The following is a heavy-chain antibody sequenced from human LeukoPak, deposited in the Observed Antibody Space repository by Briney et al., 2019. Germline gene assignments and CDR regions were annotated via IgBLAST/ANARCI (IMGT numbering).Heavy chain of an antibody. CDR3: TTGDILTGYAP. CDR1: GFTFDDYA. D-gene: IGHD3-9*01. Sequence: GGSLRLSCAASGFTFDDYAMHWVRHAPGKGLEWVGRIKSKTDGGTTDYAAPVKGRFTISRDDSKNTLYLQMNSLKTEDTAVYYCTTGDILTGYAPWGQGTLVTVSS. V-gene: IGHV3-15*01. CDR2: IKSKTDGGTT. J-gene: IGHJ5*02.